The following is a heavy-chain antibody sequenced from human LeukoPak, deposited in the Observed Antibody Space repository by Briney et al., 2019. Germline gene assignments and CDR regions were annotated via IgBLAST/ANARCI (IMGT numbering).Heavy chain of an antibody. Sequence: ASVKVSCKASGYTFTSYGISCVRQAPGQGLEWMGWISAYNGNTNYAQKLQGRVTMTTDTSTSTAYMELRSLRSDDTAVYYCASHSARYGDFDRFDYWGQGTLVTVSS. CDR3: ASHSARYGDFDRFDY. V-gene: IGHV1-18*01. J-gene: IGHJ4*02. CDR2: ISAYNGNT. D-gene: IGHD4-17*01. CDR1: GYTFTSYG.